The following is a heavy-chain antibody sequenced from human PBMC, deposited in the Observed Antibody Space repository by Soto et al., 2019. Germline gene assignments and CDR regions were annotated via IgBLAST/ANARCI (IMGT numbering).Heavy chain of an antibody. J-gene: IGHJ5*01. D-gene: IGHD3-3*01. Sequence: ASVKVSCKASGYTFTTYYMHWVRQAPGQGLEWMGIINPSNAKTSYAQKFQGRVTMTSEMSTSTVYMELSGLRSEDTAVYYCARDGGYNFWSGYPINWFDSWGQGTLVTSPQ. CDR1: GYTFTTYY. V-gene: IGHV1-46*01. CDR3: ARDGGYNFWSGYPINWFDS. CDR2: INPSNAKT.